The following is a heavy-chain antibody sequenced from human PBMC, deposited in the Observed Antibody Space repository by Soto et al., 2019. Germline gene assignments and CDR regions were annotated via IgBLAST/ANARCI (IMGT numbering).Heavy chain of an antibody. D-gene: IGHD3-9*01. CDR3: ARTHYDILTGYPKTDDAFDI. V-gene: IGHV4-39*01. CDR1: GGSISSSSYY. CDR2: IYYSGST. Sequence: QLQLQESGPGLVKPSETLSLTCTVSGGSISSSSYYWDWIRQPPGKGLEWIGSIYYSGSTYYNPSLKSRVTISVDTSKNQFSLKLSSVTAADTAVYYCARTHYDILTGYPKTDDAFDIWGQGTMVTVSS. J-gene: IGHJ3*02.